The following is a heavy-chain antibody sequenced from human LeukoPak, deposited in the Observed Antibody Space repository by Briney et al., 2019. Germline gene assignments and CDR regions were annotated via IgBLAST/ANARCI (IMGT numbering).Heavy chain of an antibody. D-gene: IGHD3-3*01. V-gene: IGHV3-74*01. J-gene: IGHJ4*02. CDR2: INSDGSST. Sequence: GGSLRLSCAASGFTFSCYWMHWVRQAPGKGLVWVSRINSDGSSTSYADSVKGRFTISRDNAKNTLYLQMNSLRAEDTAVYYCARDPQLRFLEWFDYWGQGTLVTVSS. CDR3: ARDPQLRFLEWFDY. CDR1: GFTFSCYW.